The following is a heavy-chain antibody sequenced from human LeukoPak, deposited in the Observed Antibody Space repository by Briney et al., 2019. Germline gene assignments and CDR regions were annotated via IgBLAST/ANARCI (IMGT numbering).Heavy chain of an antibody. Sequence: SETLSLTCTVSGGSISSYYWSWIRQPPGKGLEWIGYIYYSGTTNYNPSLKSRVTISVDTSKNQLSPKLSSVTAADTAVYYCARGVYTAAAQYGYWGQGTLVTVSS. CDR1: GGSISSYY. CDR3: ARGVYTAAAQYGY. CDR2: IYYSGTT. V-gene: IGHV4-59*01. D-gene: IGHD6-13*01. J-gene: IGHJ4*02.